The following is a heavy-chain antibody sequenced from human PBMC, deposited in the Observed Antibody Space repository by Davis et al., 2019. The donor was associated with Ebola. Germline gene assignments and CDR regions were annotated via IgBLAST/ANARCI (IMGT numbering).Heavy chain of an antibody. J-gene: IGHJ4*02. Sequence: ASVTVSCKASGYTFTSYDINWVRQATGQGLEWMGWMNPNSGNTGYAQKFQGRVTITRNTSISTAYMELSSLRSEDTAVYYCARGSISSSWMSVTYFDYWGQGTLVTVSS. V-gene: IGHV1-8*03. CDR2: MNPNSGNT. D-gene: IGHD6-13*01. CDR3: ARGSISSSWMSVTYFDY. CDR1: GYTFTSYD.